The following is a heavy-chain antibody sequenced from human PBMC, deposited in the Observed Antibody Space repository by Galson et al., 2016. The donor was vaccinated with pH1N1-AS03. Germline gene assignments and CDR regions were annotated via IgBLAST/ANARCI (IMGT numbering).Heavy chain of an antibody. J-gene: IGHJ6*02. Sequence: QSGAEVKKPGESLKISCKGSGYRFTSYWTGWVRQMPGKGLEWMGIIYPGDSDTRYSPSFQGQVTISADKSISTAYLQWSSLKASDTAMYYGARHQITAVGTNYGMDVWGQGTTVTVSS. D-gene: IGHD6-13*01. CDR2: IYPGDSDT. CDR1: GYRFTSYW. V-gene: IGHV5-51*01. CDR3: ARHQITAVGTNYGMDV.